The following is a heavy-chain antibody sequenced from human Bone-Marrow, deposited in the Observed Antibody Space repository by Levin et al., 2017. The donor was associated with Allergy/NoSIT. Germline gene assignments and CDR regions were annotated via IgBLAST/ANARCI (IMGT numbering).Heavy chain of an antibody. V-gene: IGHV3-15*07. CDR3: ATDGLLVDRYDAFDI. D-gene: IGHD2-8*02. Sequence: GESLKISCAASGFAVKNAWMVWVRQAPGKGLEWVGRIKSESDGGTIDYGAPVQGRFTISRDDSKDTLYLQMNTVKSEDTAVYYCATDGLLVDRYDAFDIWGQGTKVTVSS. CDR1: GFAVKNAW. CDR2: IKSESDGGTI. J-gene: IGHJ3*02.